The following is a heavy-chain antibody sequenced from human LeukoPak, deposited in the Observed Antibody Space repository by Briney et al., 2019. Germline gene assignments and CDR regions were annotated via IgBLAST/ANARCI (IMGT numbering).Heavy chain of an antibody. Sequence: GRSLRLSCTASGFTFGDYAMSWFRQAPGKGLEWVGFIRRKAYGGTTEYATSVKGRFTISRDDSKSIAYLQMNSLKTEDTAVYYCTRVYDGSGSYNYYGMDVWGQGTTVTVSS. D-gene: IGHD3-10*01. CDR2: IRRKAYGGTT. V-gene: IGHV3-49*03. J-gene: IGHJ6*02. CDR1: GFTFGDYA. CDR3: TRVYDGSGSYNYYGMDV.